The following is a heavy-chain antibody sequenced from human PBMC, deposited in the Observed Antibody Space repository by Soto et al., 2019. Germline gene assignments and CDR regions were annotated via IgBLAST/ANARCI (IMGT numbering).Heavy chain of an antibody. CDR1: GGTFSSYA. D-gene: IGHD6-13*01. CDR2: IIPIFGTA. Sequence: QVQLVQSGAEVKKPGSSVKVSCKACGGTFSSYAISWVRQAPGQGLEWMGGIIPIFGTANYAQKFQGRVTITADESTSTAYMELSSLRSEDTAVYYCARDLYSSSWYGSYYYYGMDVWGQGTTVTVSS. V-gene: IGHV1-69*01. J-gene: IGHJ6*02. CDR3: ARDLYSSSWYGSYYYYGMDV.